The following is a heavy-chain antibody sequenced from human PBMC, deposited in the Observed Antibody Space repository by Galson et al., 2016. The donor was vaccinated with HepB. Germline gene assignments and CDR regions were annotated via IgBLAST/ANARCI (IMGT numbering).Heavy chain of an antibody. J-gene: IGHJ4*02. D-gene: IGHD6-19*01. V-gene: IGHV3-20*04. CDR2: INWNGGTT. CDR1: GFTFDDYG. Sequence: SLRLSCAASGFTFDDYGMNWARQVPGKGLEWVSGINWNGGTTNYVDSVKGRFTISRDNSKNTLYLQMNSLRAEDSAVYYCARESPHIAVPVLDDWGQGTLVTVSS. CDR3: ARESPHIAVPVLDD.